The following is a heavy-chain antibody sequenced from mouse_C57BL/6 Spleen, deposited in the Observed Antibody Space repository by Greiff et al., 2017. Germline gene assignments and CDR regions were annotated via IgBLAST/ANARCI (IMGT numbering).Heavy chain of an antibody. D-gene: IGHD2-4*01. CDR3: AKKEGFGLRGGFAY. J-gene: IGHJ3*01. V-gene: IGHV2-5*01. Sequence: QVQLQQSGPGLVQPSQSLSITSTVSGFSLTSYGVHWVRQSPGKGLEWLGVIWRGGSTDYNAAFMSRLSITKDNSKSQVFFKMNSLQADDTAIYYCAKKEGFGLRGGFAYWGQGTLVTVSA. CDR1: GFSLTSYG. CDR2: IWRGGST.